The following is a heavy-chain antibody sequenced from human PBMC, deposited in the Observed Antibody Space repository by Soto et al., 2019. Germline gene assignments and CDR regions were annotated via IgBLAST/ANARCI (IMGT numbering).Heavy chain of an antibody. V-gene: IGHV5-51*01. J-gene: IGHJ6*02. CDR1: GYSFTSYW. CDR3: ALSDGYNLPPGLGYYYYYGMDV. CDR2: IYPGDSDT. Sequence: PGESLKISCKGSGYSFTSYWIGWVRQMPGKGLEWMGIIYPGDSDTRYSPSFQGQVTISADKSISTAYLQWSSLKASDTAMYYCALSDGYNLPPGLGYYYYYGMDVWGQGTTVTVSS. D-gene: IGHD5-12*01.